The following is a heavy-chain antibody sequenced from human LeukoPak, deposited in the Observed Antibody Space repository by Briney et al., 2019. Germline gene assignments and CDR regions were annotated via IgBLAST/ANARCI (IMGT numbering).Heavy chain of an antibody. CDR2: IFYTGNT. D-gene: IGHD3-22*01. V-gene: IGHV4-59*01. Sequence: SETLSLTCTVSGGSMTNYYWSWIRQTPGKGLEWIGYIFYTGNTNYSPSLKSRLTISVDTSKNQFSLNLSSVTTADTGVYFCARGLVVGAGRLDPWGQGTLAIVSS. CDR1: GGSMTNYY. J-gene: IGHJ5*02. CDR3: ARGLVVGAGRLDP.